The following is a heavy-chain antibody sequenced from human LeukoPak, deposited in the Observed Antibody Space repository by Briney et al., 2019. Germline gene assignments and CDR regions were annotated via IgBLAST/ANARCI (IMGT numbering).Heavy chain of an antibody. CDR2: INPKNGGT. J-gene: IGHJ4*02. CDR1: GYTFTGYH. Sequence: ASVKVSCKASGYTFTGYHMHWVRQAPGQGLEWMGWINPKNGGTNYARKFYGRVTMTRDTSINTAYMELSRLRSDDTAVYYCARDRTRTGYSSGWYHDYWGQGTLVTVSS. CDR3: ARDRTRTGYSSGWYHDY. V-gene: IGHV1-2*02. D-gene: IGHD6-19*01.